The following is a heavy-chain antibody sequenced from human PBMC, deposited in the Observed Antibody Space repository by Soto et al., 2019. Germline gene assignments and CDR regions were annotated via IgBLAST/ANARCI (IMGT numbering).Heavy chain of an antibody. CDR2: IIPIFGTA. CDR1: GGTFSSYA. J-gene: IGHJ4*02. CDR3: ARDSVGYDSSGPLRY. V-gene: IGHV1-69*13. Sequence: SVKVSCKASGGTFSSYAISWVRQAPGQGLEWMGGIIPIFGTANYAQKFQGRVTITADESTSTAYMELSSLRSEDTAVYYCARDSVGYDSSGPLRYWGQGTLVTVSS. D-gene: IGHD3-22*01.